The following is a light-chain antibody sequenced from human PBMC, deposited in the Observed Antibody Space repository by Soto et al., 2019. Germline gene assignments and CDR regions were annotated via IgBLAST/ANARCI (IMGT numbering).Light chain of an antibody. CDR1: QGITNY. CDR2: AAS. V-gene: IGKV1-27*01. J-gene: IGKJ5*01. Sequence: DIQMTQSPSSLAASVGDRVTITCRASQGITNYLAWYQQKPGKVPRILIYAASTLQSGVPSRFSGSGSGTDFTLTISRLQPEDVSTYYCQQYNSDPQTFGQGTRLEIK. CDR3: QQYNSDPQT.